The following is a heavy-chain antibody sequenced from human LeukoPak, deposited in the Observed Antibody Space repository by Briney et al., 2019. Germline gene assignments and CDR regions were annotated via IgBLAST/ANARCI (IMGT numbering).Heavy chain of an antibody. CDR3: AKTTAGYSSGRYPGWPIDY. CDR2: IKVDGSET. Sequence: GGSLRLSCGASGFTFSTYWMSWVRQAPGKGPEWVANIKVDGSETHYVDSVKGRFTISRDNSKNTVFLQMDSLRAEDTAVYYCAKTTAGYSSGRYPGWPIDYWGQGTLVTVSS. D-gene: IGHD6-19*01. CDR1: GFTFSTYW. J-gene: IGHJ4*02. V-gene: IGHV3-7*03.